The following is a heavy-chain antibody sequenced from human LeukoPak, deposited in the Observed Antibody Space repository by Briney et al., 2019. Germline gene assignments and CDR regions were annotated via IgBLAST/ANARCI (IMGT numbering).Heavy chain of an antibody. CDR3: VKATWASTGLFFDY. V-gene: IGHV3-64D*09. CDR2: INSNGGST. J-gene: IGHJ4*02. CDR1: GFTFSSYT. Sequence: GGSLRLSCSASGFTFSSYTMHWVRLAPGKGLEYVSAINSNGGSTYYADSVKGRFTISRDNSKNTLYLEMSSLRPEDTAVYYCVKATWASTGLFFDYWGQGTLVTVSS. D-gene: IGHD7-27*01.